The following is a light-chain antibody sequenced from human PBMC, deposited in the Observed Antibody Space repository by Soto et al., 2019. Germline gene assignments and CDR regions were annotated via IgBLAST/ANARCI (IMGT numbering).Light chain of an antibody. J-gene: IGLJ2*01. CDR3: AAWDDSLNGVV. CDR1: SSNIGGNT. CDR2: SND. Sequence: QSALTQPPSASGTPGQRVTISCSGSSSNIGGNTVNWYQHLPGTAPKLLIYSNDQRPSGVPDRFSGSESGTSASLAISGLQSEDEGDYYCAAWDDSLNGVVFGGGTKLTVL. V-gene: IGLV1-44*01.